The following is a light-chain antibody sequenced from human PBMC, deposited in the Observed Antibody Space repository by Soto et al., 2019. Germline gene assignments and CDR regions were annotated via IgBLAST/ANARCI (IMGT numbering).Light chain of an antibody. CDR1: QGISND. CDR3: QKYDSAPWT. CDR2: ATS. V-gene: IGKV1-27*01. J-gene: IGKJ1*01. Sequence: DIQMTQSPSSLSASVGDRVTITCRASQGISNDLAWYQQKPGKVPKLLIYATSTLQSGVPTRFSGSGSRTDFTFTISSMQPEDVAIYYCQKYDSAPWTFGHGTKVDLK.